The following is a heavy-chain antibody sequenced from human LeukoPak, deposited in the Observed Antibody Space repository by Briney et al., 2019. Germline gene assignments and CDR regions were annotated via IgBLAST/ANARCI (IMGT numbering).Heavy chain of an antibody. D-gene: IGHD2-15*01. J-gene: IGHJ3*02. CDR3: ARGGSFAFDI. CDR2: TYYRSTWYN. Sequence: SQTLSLTCAISGDSVSSGTAGWNWIRQSPSRGLEWLGRTYYRSTWYNEYAVSVNSRITVNPDTSKNQFSLQLNSVTPEDTAVYYCARGGSFAFDIWGPGTMVTVSS. V-gene: IGHV6-1*01. CDR1: GDSVSSGTAG.